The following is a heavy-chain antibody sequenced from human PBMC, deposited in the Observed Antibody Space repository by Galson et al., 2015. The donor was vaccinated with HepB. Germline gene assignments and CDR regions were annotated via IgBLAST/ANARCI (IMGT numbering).Heavy chain of an antibody. CDR1: GFTFSTYW. V-gene: IGHV3-7*01. CDR3: AKEGYYDSSGYYPMGGRGDPPDY. D-gene: IGHD3-22*01. CDR2: INQDGTFG. J-gene: IGHJ4*02. Sequence: SLRLSCAASGFTFSTYWMSWVRQAPGKGLEWVGNINQDGTFGYYREPMKGRFTISRDNSKNTLYLQMNSLRAEDTAVYYCAKEGYYDSSGYYPMGGRGDPPDYWGQGTLVTVSS.